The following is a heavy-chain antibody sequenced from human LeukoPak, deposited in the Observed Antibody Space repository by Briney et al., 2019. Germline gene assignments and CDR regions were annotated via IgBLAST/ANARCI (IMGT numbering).Heavy chain of an antibody. V-gene: IGHV1-46*01. Sequence: ASVTVSCKASGYTFTSYYIHWVRQAPGQGLEWMGIINPSGGSTNYAQKFQGRVTMTRDMSTNTVYMELSSLRSEDTAVYYCARASSSSGRKFDYWGQGSLVTVSS. CDR3: ARASSSSGRKFDY. CDR1: GYTFTSYY. CDR2: INPSGGST. D-gene: IGHD6-6*01. J-gene: IGHJ4*02.